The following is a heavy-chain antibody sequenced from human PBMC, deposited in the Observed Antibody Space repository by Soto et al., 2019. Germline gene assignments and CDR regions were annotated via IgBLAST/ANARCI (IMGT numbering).Heavy chain of an antibody. CDR3: AKGSIAVAGYHHCFDY. V-gene: IGHV3-23*01. CDR2: ISGSGENT. J-gene: IGHJ4*02. CDR1: GFTFSSYA. Sequence: EVQLLESGGGSVQPGGSLRLSCAASGFTFSSYAMSWVRQAPGKGLDWVSVISGSGENTYYADSVKGRFTISRDNSKNTLYLQINSLRAEDTAVYYCAKGSIAVAGYHHCFDYWGRGTLVTVSS. D-gene: IGHD6-19*01.